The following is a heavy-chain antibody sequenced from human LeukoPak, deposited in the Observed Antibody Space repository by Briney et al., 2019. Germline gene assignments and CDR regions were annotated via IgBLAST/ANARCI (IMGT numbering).Heavy chain of an antibody. D-gene: IGHD3-22*01. J-gene: IGHJ3*02. V-gene: IGHV1-8*01. CDR3: ARGDSTYDAFDI. CDR1: GYTFTSYD. Sequence: ASVKVSCKXSGYTFTSYDINWVRQATGQGLEWMGWMNPNSGNTGYAQKFQGRVTMTRNTSISTAYMELSSLRSEDTAVYYCARGDSTYDAFDIWGQGTMVTVSS. CDR2: MNPNSGNT.